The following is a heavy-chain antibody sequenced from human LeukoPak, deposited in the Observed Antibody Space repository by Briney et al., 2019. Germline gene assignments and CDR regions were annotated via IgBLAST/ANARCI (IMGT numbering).Heavy chain of an antibody. CDR3: AKIGRSYDFWTGYYEEEVDYMDV. CDR2: ISDSGVGT. CDR1: GFTFSSYG. J-gene: IGHJ6*03. D-gene: IGHD3-3*01. Sequence: GGSPRLSCAASGFTFSSYGMNWVRQAPGKGLEWVSGISDSGVGTKHADSVKGRFTISRDNSKNTLYLQMNSLRAEDTAVYYCAKIGRSYDFWTGYYEEEVDYMDVWGKGTTVTVSS. V-gene: IGHV3-23*01.